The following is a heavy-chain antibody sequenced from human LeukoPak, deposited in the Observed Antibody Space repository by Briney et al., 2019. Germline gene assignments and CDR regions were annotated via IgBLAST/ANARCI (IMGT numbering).Heavy chain of an antibody. CDR2: LKSKTDGGTT. D-gene: IGHD2-8*01. Sequence: GGSLRLSCAASGFTFSSYWMSWVRQAPGKGLEWVGRLKSKTDGGTTDYAAPVKGRFTVSRDDSTNTLYLQMNSLKTEDTAVYYCTPLYDWGQGTLVTVSS. CDR1: GFTFSSYW. V-gene: IGHV3-15*01. J-gene: IGHJ4*02. CDR3: TPLYD.